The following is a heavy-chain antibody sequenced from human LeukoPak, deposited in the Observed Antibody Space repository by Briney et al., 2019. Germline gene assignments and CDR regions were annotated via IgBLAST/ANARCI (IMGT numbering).Heavy chain of an antibody. Sequence: ASVKVSCKASGYSFTSYGISWVRQAPGQGLEWMGWISAYNGNTNYAQKLQGRVTMTTDTSTSTAYMELSSLRSEDTAVYYCARDFTKRYCSSNSCSSYNWFDPWGQGTLVTVSS. CDR3: ARDFTKRYCSSNSCSSYNWFDP. CDR2: ISAYNGNT. D-gene: IGHD2-2*01. CDR1: GYSFTSYG. J-gene: IGHJ5*02. V-gene: IGHV1-18*01.